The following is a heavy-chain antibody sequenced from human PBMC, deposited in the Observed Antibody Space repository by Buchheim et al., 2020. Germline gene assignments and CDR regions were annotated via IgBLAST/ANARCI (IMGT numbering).Heavy chain of an antibody. Sequence: QVQLVESGGGVVQPGRSLRLSCAASGFTFSSYGMHWVRQAPGKGLEWVAVISYDGSNKYYVDSVKGRFTISRDNSKNTLYLQMNSLRAEDTAVYYCAKVSYDSSGYVDYWGQGTL. CDR3: AKVSYDSSGYVDY. J-gene: IGHJ4*02. V-gene: IGHV3-30*18. CDR1: GFTFSSYG. CDR2: ISYDGSNK. D-gene: IGHD3-22*01.